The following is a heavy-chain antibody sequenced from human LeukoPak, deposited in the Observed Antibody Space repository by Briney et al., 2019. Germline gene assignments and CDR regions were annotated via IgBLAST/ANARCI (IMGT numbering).Heavy chain of an antibody. CDR2: INAGNGNT. D-gene: IGHD3-9*01. J-gene: IGHJ6*02. Sequence: ASVKVSCKASGYTFTSYAMHWVRQAPGQRLEWMGWINAGNGNTKYSQKFQGRVTITRDTSASTAYMELSSLRSEDTAVYYCARSDIPRSPYYYYGMDVWGQGTTVTVSS. V-gene: IGHV1-3*01. CDR3: ARSDIPRSPYYYYGMDV. CDR1: GYTFTSYA.